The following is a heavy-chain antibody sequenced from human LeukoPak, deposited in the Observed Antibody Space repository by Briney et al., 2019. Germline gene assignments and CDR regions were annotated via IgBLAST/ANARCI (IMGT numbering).Heavy chain of an antibody. CDR2: IGTSDDTV. J-gene: IGHJ4*02. CDR1: GFTFSIYE. V-gene: IGHV3-48*03. CDR3: ARGLRFDY. Sequence: GGALRLSCAASGFTFSIYEMNWVRQAPWKGLEWLSYIGTSDDTVYYADSVKGRFTISRDNSKNSVFLQMKSLRGEDTARYYCARGLRFDYWGQGALVTVSS.